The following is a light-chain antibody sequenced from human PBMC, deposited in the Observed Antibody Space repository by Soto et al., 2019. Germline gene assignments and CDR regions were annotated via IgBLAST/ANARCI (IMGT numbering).Light chain of an antibody. J-gene: IGKJ5*01. CDR3: QQHGQWPIT. CDR2: GAS. CDR1: QSVSSN. Sequence: ESVVTQTPGPLSVSXGERATLSCRASQSVSSNLAWYQQKPGQAPRLLIYGASTRATGIPARFSGSGSGTEFTLTISSLQPEDFATYYCQQHGQWPITFGQGTRLEIK. V-gene: IGKV3-15*01.